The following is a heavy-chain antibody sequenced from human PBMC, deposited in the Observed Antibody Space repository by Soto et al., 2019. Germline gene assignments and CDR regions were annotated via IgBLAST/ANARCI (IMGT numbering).Heavy chain of an antibody. J-gene: IGHJ3*02. CDR2: ISDSGTGT. CDR1: GFTFSSYA. V-gene: IGHV3-23*01. D-gene: IGHD3-22*01. CDR3: AKDHTVVIRDAFDI. Sequence: EVQILESGGGLVQPGGSLRLSCAASGFTFSSYAMYWVRQAPGKGLAWVSGISDSGTGTYYADSVKGRFTISRDNSKNTVYLQMKSLRAEATAVYYCAKDHTVVIRDAFDIWGQGTMVNGSS.